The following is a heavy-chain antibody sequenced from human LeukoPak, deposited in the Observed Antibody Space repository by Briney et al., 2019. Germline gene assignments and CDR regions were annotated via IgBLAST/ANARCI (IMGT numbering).Heavy chain of an antibody. CDR2: ISSSSSYI. D-gene: IGHD3-22*01. Sequence: NPGGSLRLSCAASGFTFSSYSMNWVRQAPGKGLEWVSSISSSSSYIYYADSVKGRFTISRDNAKNSLYLQMNSLRAEDTAVYYCARDLGDSSSYLDYWGQGALVTVSS. CDR1: GFTFSSYS. J-gene: IGHJ4*02. V-gene: IGHV3-21*01. CDR3: ARDLGDSSSYLDY.